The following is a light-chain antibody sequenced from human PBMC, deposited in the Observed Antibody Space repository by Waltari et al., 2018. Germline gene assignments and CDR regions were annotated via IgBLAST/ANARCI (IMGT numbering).Light chain of an antibody. CDR3: QKYNSVPFT. Sequence: DIQMTQSPPSLSASVGDRVTITCRATQSISTSLNWYQQKPGKAPNLLIYGASSLERGVPSRFSGSGSGTDFTLTISSLQPDDIGTYYCQKYNSVPFTFGPGTKVDL. CDR1: QSISTS. V-gene: IGKV1-39*01. CDR2: GAS. J-gene: IGKJ3*01.